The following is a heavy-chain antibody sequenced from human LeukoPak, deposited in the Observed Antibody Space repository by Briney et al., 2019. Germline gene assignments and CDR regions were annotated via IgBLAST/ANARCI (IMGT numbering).Heavy chain of an antibody. D-gene: IGHD2/OR15-2a*01. J-gene: IGHJ4*02. V-gene: IGHV3-11*04. CDR2: ISVSGGVR. CDR3: ARDRGYFYDQLDY. CDR1: GFTFSDYY. Sequence: GVSLRLSCAASGFTFSDYYMSWIRQGPGKGLEWVSYISVSGGVRSYADSVKGRLTISRDDARNSLYLQMNSLKDEDTAVYYCARDRGYFYDQLDYWGQGTLVTVSS.